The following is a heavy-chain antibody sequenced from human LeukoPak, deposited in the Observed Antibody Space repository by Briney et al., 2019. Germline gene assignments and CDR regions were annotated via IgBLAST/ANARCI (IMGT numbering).Heavy chain of an antibody. V-gene: IGHV3-48*03. CDR3: VRAWYGSSFDY. CDR2: ISNTGSNK. J-gene: IGHJ4*02. CDR1: GFTFSSYA. Sequence: PGGSLRLSCAASGFTFSSYAMSWVRQAPGKGLEWVSYISNTGSNKYYADSVKGRFTISRDNAKNSLYLQMNSLRVDDTAVYFCVRAWYGSSFDYWGQGTLVTVSS. D-gene: IGHD6-13*01.